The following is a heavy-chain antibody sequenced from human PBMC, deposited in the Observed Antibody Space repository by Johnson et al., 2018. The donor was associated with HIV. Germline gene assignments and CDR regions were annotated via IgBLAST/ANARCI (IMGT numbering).Heavy chain of an antibody. D-gene: IGHD3-22*01. CDR1: GFTFSNYG. CDR3: ARSSGYYGTDAFDI. CDR2: IRYDGSNK. J-gene: IGHJ3*02. V-gene: IGHV3-30*02. Sequence: QVQLVESGGGVVQPGGSLRLSCAASGFTFSNYGMHWVRQAPGKGLEWVAFIRYDGSNKYYADSVKGRFTISRDNSKTTLYLQMNSLRPEDTAVYYCARSSGYYGTDAFDIWCQGTMVTVSS.